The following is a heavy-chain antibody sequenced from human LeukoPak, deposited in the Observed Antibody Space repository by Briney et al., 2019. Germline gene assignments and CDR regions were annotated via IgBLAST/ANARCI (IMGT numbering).Heavy chain of an antibody. CDR3: ARPRFGELRTHYNWFDP. D-gene: IGHD3-10*01. V-gene: IGHV3-11*04. Sequence: GGSLRLSCAASGVTFSDYYSSWIRQAPGKGLEWVSYIGSSGSTIYYADSVKGRFTISRDNAKNSLYLQMNSLRAEDTAVYYCARPRFGELRTHYNWFDPWGQGTLVTVSS. J-gene: IGHJ5*02. CDR2: IGSSGSTI. CDR1: GVTFSDYY.